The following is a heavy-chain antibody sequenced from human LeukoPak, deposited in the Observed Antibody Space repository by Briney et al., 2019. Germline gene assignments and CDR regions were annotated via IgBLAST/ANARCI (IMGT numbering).Heavy chain of an antibody. CDR1: GFTFSSYG. V-gene: IGHV3-23*01. CDR2: ISGSGGST. J-gene: IGHJ4*02. Sequence: GGSLRLSCAASGFTFSSYGMSWVRQAPGKGLEWVSAISGSGGSTYYADSVKGRFTISRDNSKNTLYLQMNSLRAEDTAVYYCAKDHIRVRRVRYYFDYWGQGTLVTVSS. CDR3: AKDHIRVRRVRYYFDY. D-gene: IGHD3-10*01.